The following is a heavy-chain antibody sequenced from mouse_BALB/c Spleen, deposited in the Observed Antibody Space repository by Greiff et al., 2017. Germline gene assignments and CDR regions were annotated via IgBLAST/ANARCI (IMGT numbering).Heavy chain of an antibody. CDR2: ISYDGSN. Sequence: DVKLQESGPGLVKPSQSLSLTCSVTGYSITSGYYWNWIRQFPGNKLEWMGYISYDGSNNYNPSLKNRISITRDTSKNQFFLKLNSVTTEDTATYYCARDVYFDYWGQGTTLTVSS. CDR3: ARDVYFDY. V-gene: IGHV3-6*02. CDR1: GYSITSGYY. J-gene: IGHJ2*01.